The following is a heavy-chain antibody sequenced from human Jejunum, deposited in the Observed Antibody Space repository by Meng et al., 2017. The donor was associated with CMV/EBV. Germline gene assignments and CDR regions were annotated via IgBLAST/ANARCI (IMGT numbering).Heavy chain of an antibody. V-gene: IGHV1-18*01. CDR3: VRHMLVASGVMTAFDY. J-gene: IGHJ4*02. CDR1: GYTFARFG. D-gene: IGHD3-16*01. CDR2: ISPYNGNT. Sequence: SGYTFARFGISSVQQAPGQGLEWMGWISPYNGNTNYAQRLQGRVTMTTDTSTSTAYMELRSLRSDDTAVYYCVRHMLVASGVMTAFDYWGQGTLVTVSS.